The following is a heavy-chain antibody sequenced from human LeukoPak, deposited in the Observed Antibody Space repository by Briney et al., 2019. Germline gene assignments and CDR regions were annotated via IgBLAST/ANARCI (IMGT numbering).Heavy chain of an antibody. D-gene: IGHD3-22*01. CDR3: ARETNYYDSSGNPYMDV. J-gene: IGHJ6*03. CDR1: DYSISSGYY. CDR2: MYHSGST. Sequence: SETLSLTCTVSDYSISSGYYWGWIRQPPGKGLEWIGSMYHSGSTYYKPSLKSRVTISVDTSKNQFSLKLSSVTAADTAVYYCARETNYYDSSGNPYMDVWGKGTTVTISS. V-gene: IGHV4-38-2*02.